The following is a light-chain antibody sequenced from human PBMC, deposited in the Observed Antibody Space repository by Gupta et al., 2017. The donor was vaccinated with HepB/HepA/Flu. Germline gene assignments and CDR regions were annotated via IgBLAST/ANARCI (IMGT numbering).Light chain of an antibody. CDR2: LGS. J-gene: IGKJ1*01. Sequence: DIVMTQSPLSLPVTPGEPASISCRSSQSLLFRNGYNYLDWYLQKPGQSPQLLIYLGSNRASGVPDLFSGSGSGTDFTLDISRVEAEDVGVYYCLQALQPLTFGQGTKVDI. CDR1: QSLLFRNGYNY. CDR3: LQALQPLT. V-gene: IGKV2-28*01.